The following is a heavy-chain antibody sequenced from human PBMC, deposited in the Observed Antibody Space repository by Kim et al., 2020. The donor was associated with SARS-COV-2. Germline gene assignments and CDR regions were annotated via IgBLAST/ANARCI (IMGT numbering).Heavy chain of an antibody. V-gene: IGHV5-10-1*01. Sequence: GESLKISCKGSGYSFTSYWISWVRQMPGKGLEWMGRIDPSDSYTNYSPSFQGHVTISADKSISTAYLQWSSLKASDTAMYYCARQSPTRGGYTAMENNWFDPWGQGTLVTVSS. CDR3: ARQSPTRGGYTAMENNWFDP. CDR1: GYSFTSYW. D-gene: IGHD5-18*01. J-gene: IGHJ5*02. CDR2: IDPSDSYT.